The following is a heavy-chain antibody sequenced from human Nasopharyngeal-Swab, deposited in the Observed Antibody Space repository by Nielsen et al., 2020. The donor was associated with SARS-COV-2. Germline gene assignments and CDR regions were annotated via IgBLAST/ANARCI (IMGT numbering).Heavy chain of an antibody. V-gene: IGHV4-4*07. CDR2: IYTSGST. CDR1: GGSISSYY. J-gene: IGHJ4*02. D-gene: IGHD4/OR15-4a*01. CDR3: PSSTRDYGANSGDY. Sequence: SETLSLTCTVSGGSISSYYWNWIRQPAGKGLEWIGRIYTSGSTNYNPSLRSRVTMSVYTSKNQFSLKLSSVTAADTAVYYCPSSTRDYGANSGDYWGQGTLVTVSS.